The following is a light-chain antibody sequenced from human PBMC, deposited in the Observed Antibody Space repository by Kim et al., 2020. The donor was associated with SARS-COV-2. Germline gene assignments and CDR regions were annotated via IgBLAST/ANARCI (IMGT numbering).Light chain of an antibody. CDR2: GAS. CDR3: QQYNDWPYT. Sequence: IVMTQSPATLSVSPGERATLSCRASQSVISSLAWYQQKPGQAPRLLIYGASTRATGIPARFSGSGSGTEFTLAISSLQSEDFALYYCQQYNDWPYTFGQGTKLEI. CDR1: QSVISS. J-gene: IGKJ2*01. V-gene: IGKV3-15*01.